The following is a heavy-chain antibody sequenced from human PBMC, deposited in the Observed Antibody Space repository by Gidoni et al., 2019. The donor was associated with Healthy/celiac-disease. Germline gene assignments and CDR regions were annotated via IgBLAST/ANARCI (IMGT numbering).Heavy chain of an antibody. CDR2: INHSGST. Sequence: QAQLQQWGAALLKPSETLSLTCAVYGGSFSGYYWSWIRQPPGQGPEWFGEINHSGSTHYHPSLKSRVTISVDTSKNQFSLKLSAVNDADTAVYYCARGYSGWHGGRGYYYYMDVWGKGTTVTVSS. J-gene: IGHJ6*03. V-gene: IGHV4-34*01. D-gene: IGHD6-19*01. CDR3: ARGYSGWHGGRGYYYYMDV. CDR1: GGSFSGYY.